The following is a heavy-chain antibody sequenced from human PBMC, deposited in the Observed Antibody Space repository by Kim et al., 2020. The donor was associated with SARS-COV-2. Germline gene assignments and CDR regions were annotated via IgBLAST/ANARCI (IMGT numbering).Heavy chain of an antibody. CDR1: GGSISSGDYY. J-gene: IGHJ4*02. D-gene: IGHD4-17*01. V-gene: IGHV4-30-4*01. CDR2: IYYSGST. CDR3: ASARYGDYVYAY. Sequence: SETLSLTCTVSGGSISSGDYYWSWIRQPPGKGLEWIGYIYYSGSTYYNPSLKSRVTISVDTSKNQFSLKLSSVTAADTAVYYCASARYGDYVYAYWGQGTLVTVSS.